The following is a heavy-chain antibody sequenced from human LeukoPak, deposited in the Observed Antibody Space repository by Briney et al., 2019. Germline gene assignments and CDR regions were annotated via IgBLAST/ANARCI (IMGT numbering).Heavy chain of an antibody. Sequence: PSETLSLTCTVFGASVSNYYWSWIRQPAGKGLEWIGHIFGSESTNCNPSFKSRLTMSVDTSKNQLSLKLNSVTAADTAVYYCARASIEGYCSRTSCYVWLDPWGQGTLVTVSS. D-gene: IGHD2-2*01. CDR2: IFGSEST. CDR1: GASVSNYY. J-gene: IGHJ5*02. CDR3: ARASIEGYCSRTSCYVWLDP. V-gene: IGHV4-4*07.